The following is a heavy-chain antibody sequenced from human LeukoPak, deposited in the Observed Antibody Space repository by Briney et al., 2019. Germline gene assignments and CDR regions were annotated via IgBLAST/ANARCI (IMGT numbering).Heavy chain of an antibody. CDR1: GGSIRSYY. V-gene: IGHV4-59*12. CDR2: IYGSGRT. J-gene: IGHJ4*02. Sequence: PSETLSLTCTVSGGSIRSYYWSGMRQPRGKGLEGIGYIYGSGRTNYNPSLNSRVTMSVDTSKNHFSLKLTSVTAADTAFYYCAREGPDSGWWYYFHYWGQGILVTVSS. D-gene: IGHD2-15*01. CDR3: AREGPDSGWWYYFHY.